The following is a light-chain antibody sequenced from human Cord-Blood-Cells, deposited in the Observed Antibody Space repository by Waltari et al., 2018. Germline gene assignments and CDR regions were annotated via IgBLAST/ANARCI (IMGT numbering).Light chain of an antibody. Sequence: QAGLAQPPLVCKGMRPTARLPCARTRTVFGNPRASLLQQHQGHPPKLISYRNNNRPSGISERFSASRSGNTASLTITGLQPEDEADYYCSALDSSLSARVFGGGTKLTVL. CDR1: RTVFGNPR. J-gene: IGLJ3*02. CDR2: RNN. V-gene: IGLV10-54*02. CDR3: SALDSSLSARV.